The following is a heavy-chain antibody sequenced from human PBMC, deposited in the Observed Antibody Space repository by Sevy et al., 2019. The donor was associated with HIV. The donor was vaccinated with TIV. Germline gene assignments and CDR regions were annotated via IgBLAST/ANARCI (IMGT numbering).Heavy chain of an antibody. CDR2: ITRDGSST. V-gene: IGHV3-74*01. CDR1: GFTFSNYW. J-gene: IGHJ4*02. D-gene: IGHD5-18*01. Sequence: GGSLRLSCATSGFTFSNYWMHWVRLLPGKGLEWVSRITRDGSSTSYADSVKGRFTISRDNAKNTLHLQMISLRAEDSALYYCVRDNRGYTYGYASVWGQGSLVTVSS. CDR3: VRDNRGYTYGYASV.